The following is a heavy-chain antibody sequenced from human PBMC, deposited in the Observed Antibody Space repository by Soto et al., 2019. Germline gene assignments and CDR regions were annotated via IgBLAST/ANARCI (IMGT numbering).Heavy chain of an antibody. V-gene: IGHV2-70*11. J-gene: IGHJ5*02. CDR2: IDWDDDK. CDR3: ARIGFAGTYHWFDP. CDR1: GFSLSTSGMC. D-gene: IGHD1-1*01. Sequence: SGPTLVNPTQTLTLTCTFSGFSLSTSGMCVSWIRQPPGKALEWLARIDWDDDKYYSTSLKTRLTISKDTSKNQVVLTMTNMDPVDTATYYCARIGFAGTYHWFDPWGQGTLVTVSS.